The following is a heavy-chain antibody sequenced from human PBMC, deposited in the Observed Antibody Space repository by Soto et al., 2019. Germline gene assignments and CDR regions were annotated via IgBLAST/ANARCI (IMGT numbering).Heavy chain of an antibody. V-gene: IGHV4-30-2*01. CDR2: IYHGEST. D-gene: IGHD4-4*01. J-gene: IGHJ6*02. CDR1: GGSISSGGYS. Sequence: QLQLQESGSGLVKPSQTLSLNCAVSGGSISSGGYSWSWLRLPPGKGLEWIGYIYHGESTNYNPSLRSRVTISVDRAKNQLSLILKSVPPADTAVYYCARDSRSTTTYGLDVWGQGTTVTVSS. CDR3: ARDSRSTTTYGLDV.